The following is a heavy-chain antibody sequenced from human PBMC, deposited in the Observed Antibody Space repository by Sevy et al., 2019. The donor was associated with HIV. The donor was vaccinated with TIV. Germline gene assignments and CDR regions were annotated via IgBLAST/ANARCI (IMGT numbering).Heavy chain of an antibody. CDR1: GGSISSGSYY. J-gene: IGHJ4*02. CDR2: IYTSGST. Sequence: SETLSLTCTVSGGSISSGSYYWSWIRQPAGKGLEWIGRIYTSGSTNYNPSLKSRVTISVDTSKNQFSLKLSSVTAADTAVYYCARGFYHYDSSGYYLNLDYFDYWGQGTLVTVSS. D-gene: IGHD3-22*01. V-gene: IGHV4-61*02. CDR3: ARGFYHYDSSGYYLNLDYFDY.